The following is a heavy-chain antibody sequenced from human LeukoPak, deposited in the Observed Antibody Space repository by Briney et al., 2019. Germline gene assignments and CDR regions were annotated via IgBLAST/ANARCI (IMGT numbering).Heavy chain of an antibody. CDR1: GGSFSGYY. V-gene: IGHV4-34*01. J-gene: IGHJ4*02. CDR2: INHSGST. CDR3: ARHDSSGWVFDY. D-gene: IGHD3-22*01. Sequence: SETLSLTCAVYGGSFSGYYWSWIRQPPGKGLEWIGEINHSGSTNYNPSLKSQVTISVDTSKNQFSLKLSSVTAADTAVYYCARHDSSGWVFDYWGQGTLVTVSS.